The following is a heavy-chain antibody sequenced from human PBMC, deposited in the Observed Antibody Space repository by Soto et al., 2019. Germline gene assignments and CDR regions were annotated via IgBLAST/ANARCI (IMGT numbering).Heavy chain of an antibody. Sequence: EVQLLESGGGLVQPGGSLRLSCAASGLTFTSYAMSWVRQAPGKGLEWVSAISAGGGGSTYYADSVKGRFIISRDNSKYTLYLQMNSLRADDTAVYYCAKRGPYSNYGSLDYWGQGTLVTVSS. V-gene: IGHV3-23*01. CDR1: GLTFTSYA. CDR2: ISAGGGGST. D-gene: IGHD4-4*01. CDR3: AKRGPYSNYGSLDY. J-gene: IGHJ4*02.